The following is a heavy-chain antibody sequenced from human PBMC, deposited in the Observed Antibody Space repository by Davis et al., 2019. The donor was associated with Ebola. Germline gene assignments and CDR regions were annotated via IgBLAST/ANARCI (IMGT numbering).Heavy chain of an antibody. D-gene: IGHD2-21*02. CDR1: GFTFSSYA. J-gene: IGHJ4*02. Sequence: GESLKISCAASGFTFSSYAMSWVRQAPEKGLEWVTLISGSGGSTYYADSVKGRFTISRDNAKNSLYLQMNSLRAEDTAVYYCAKGTAVNYWGQGTLVTVSS. V-gene: IGHV3-23*01. CDR2: ISGSGGST. CDR3: AKGTAVNY.